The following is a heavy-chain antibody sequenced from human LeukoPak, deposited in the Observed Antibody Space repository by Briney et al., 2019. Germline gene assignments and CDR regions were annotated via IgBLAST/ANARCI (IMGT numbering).Heavy chain of an antibody. CDR1: GGSFSGYY. V-gene: IGHV4-34*01. CDR3: ARGPFAGYSSGWYRV. Sequence: SETLSLTCAVYGGSFSGYYWSWIRQPPGKGLEWIGEINHSGSTNYNPSLKSRVTISVDTSKNQFSLKLSSVTAADTAVYYCARGPFAGYSSGWYRVWGQGTLVTASS. J-gene: IGHJ4*02. D-gene: IGHD6-19*01. CDR2: INHSGST.